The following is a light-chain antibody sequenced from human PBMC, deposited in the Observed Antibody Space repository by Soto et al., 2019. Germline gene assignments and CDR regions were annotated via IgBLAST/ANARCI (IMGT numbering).Light chain of an antibody. Sequence: QSVLTQPPSVSAAPGQKVTISCSGSSSNIGNNYVSWYQQLPGTAPKLLIYDNNKRPSGIPDRFSGSKSGTSATLGITGLQTGDEADYYCQSYDSSNVVFGGGTKVTVL. CDR1: SSNIGNNY. V-gene: IGLV1-51*01. J-gene: IGLJ2*01. CDR2: DNN. CDR3: QSYDSSNVV.